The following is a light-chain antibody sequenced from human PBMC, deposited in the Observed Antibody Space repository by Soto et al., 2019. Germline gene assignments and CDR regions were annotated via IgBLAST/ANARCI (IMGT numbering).Light chain of an antibody. J-gene: IGKJ4*01. V-gene: IGKV3-15*01. CDR3: QQYKNWPLT. CDR2: GAS. CDR1: QSVSSN. Sequence: EIVLTQSPGTLSLPPGERATLSCRATQSVSSNLAWYQQKPGQPPRLLIYGASTRATGFPARFSGSGSGTEFTLTISSLQSEDFAVYYCQQYKNWPLTFGGGNTGDIK.